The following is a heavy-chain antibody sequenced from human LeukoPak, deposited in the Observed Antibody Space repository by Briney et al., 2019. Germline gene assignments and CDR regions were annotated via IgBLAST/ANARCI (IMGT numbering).Heavy chain of an antibody. J-gene: IGHJ6*03. Sequence: ASVKLSCKASGGTFSSYAISWVRQAPGQGLEWMGGIIPIFGTANYAQKFQGRVTITTDESTSTAYMELSSLRSEDTAVYYCARGGVVPAASYCYMDVWGKGTTVTVSS. CDR1: GGTFSSYA. CDR3: ARGGVVPAASYCYMDV. CDR2: IIPIFGTA. V-gene: IGHV1-69*05. D-gene: IGHD2-2*01.